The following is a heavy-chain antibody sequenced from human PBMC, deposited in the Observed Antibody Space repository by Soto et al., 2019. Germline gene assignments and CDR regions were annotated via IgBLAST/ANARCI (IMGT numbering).Heavy chain of an antibody. D-gene: IGHD2-15*01. CDR1: GGSISSYY. CDR3: ARDSWSCSGGSCYTPGAFDI. V-gene: IGHV4-59*01. Sequence: QVQLQESGPGLVKPSETLSLTCTVSGGSISSYYWSWIRQPPGKGLEWIGYIYYSGSTNYNPSLKSRATISVDTSKNQFSLKLSSVTAADTAVYYCARDSWSCSGGSCYTPGAFDIWGQGTMVTVSS. J-gene: IGHJ3*02. CDR2: IYYSGST.